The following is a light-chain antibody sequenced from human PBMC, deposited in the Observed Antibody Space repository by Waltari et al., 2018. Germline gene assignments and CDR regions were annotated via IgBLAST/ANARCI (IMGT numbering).Light chain of an antibody. CDR1: QNINIF. CDR2: AAS. Sequence: DIQMTQPPSSLSASVGDRVTIPCRASQNINIFLSWYQKRPGRAPRLLIYAASSLHSGVPSRFSGSGSGTDFTLTIASLQPEDFATYYCQQSDTFFALTFGGGTKVEI. J-gene: IGKJ4*01. CDR3: QQSDTFFALT. V-gene: IGKV1-39*01.